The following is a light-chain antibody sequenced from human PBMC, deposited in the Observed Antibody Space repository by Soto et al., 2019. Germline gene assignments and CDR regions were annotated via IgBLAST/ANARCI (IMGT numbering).Light chain of an antibody. J-gene: IGKJ1*01. CDR3: HQYGSSPWT. CDR2: GAS. CDR1: QGVSSYY. Sequence: EVVLTQSPGTLSLSPGERATLSCRASQGVSSYYLAWYQQRPGQAPRLLIYGASSRATGIPDRFSGSGSGTDFTLTISGLEPEDFAVYYCHQYGSSPWTFGQGTKVDIK. V-gene: IGKV3-20*01.